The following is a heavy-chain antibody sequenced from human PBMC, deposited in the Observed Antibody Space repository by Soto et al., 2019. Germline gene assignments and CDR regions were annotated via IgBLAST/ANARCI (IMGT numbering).Heavy chain of an antibody. V-gene: IGHV1-18*01. D-gene: IGHD2-21*02. J-gene: IGHJ4*02. Sequence: QVQLVQSGAEVKKPGASVKVSCKASGYTFTSYGISWVRQAPGQGLEWMGWISAYNGNTNYAQKLQGRVTMTTDTSTITAYKELRSLRSDDTAVYYCARERGDSQRASLVDYWGQGTLVTVSS. CDR3: ARERGDSQRASLVDY. CDR1: GYTFTSYG. CDR2: ISAYNGNT.